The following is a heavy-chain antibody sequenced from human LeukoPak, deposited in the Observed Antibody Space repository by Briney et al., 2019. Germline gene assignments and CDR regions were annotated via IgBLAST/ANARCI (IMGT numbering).Heavy chain of an antibody. CDR3: ASSPLRYDSLTGNGLMSSYFFDD. V-gene: IGHV4-39*02. CDR2: IYYTGNT. J-gene: IGHJ4*02. CDR1: GGSISSSLYY. D-gene: IGHD3-9*01. Sequence: SETLSLTCTVSGGSISSSLYYWGWIRQPPGKGLEWIGIIYYTGNTYYNTSLESRVFMSVDTSKNHFSLRLSSVTAADTAVYYCASSPLRYDSLTGNGLMSSYFFDDWGQGTLVTVSS.